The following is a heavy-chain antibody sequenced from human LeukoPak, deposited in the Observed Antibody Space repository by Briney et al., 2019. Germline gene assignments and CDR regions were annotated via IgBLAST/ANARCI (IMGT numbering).Heavy chain of an antibody. CDR1: GFTFSTYS. Sequence: GGSLRLSCAASGFTFSTYSMNWVRQAPGKGLEWVSYISDNSGTLYYADSVRGRFTVSRDNAKNSLSLQMNSLRAEDTAVYYCARGWLALFDYWGQGTLVTVSS. J-gene: IGHJ4*02. CDR3: ARGWLALFDY. D-gene: IGHD5-24*01. CDR2: ISDNSGTL. V-gene: IGHV3-48*01.